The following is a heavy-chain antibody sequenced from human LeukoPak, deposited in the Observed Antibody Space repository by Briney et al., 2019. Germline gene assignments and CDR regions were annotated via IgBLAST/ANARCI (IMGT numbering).Heavy chain of an antibody. J-gene: IGHJ4*02. CDR3: AKPFYCGGDCNRITWGSDY. V-gene: IGHV3-48*03. CDR1: GFTFSSYE. CDR2: ISSSGSTI. Sequence: GGSLRLSCAASGFTFSSYEMNWVRQAPGKGLEWVSYISSSGSTIYYADSVKGRFTISRDNAKNSLYLQMNSLRAEDTAVYYCAKPFYCGGDCNRITWGSDYWGQGTLVTVSS. D-gene: IGHD2-21*02.